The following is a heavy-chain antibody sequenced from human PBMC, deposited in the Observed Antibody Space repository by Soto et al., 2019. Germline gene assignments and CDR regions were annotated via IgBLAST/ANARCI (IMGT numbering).Heavy chain of an antibody. CDR3: ARDNDSDQYYHGMDV. J-gene: IGHJ6*02. Sequence: QVHLVQSGAEVKKPGASVKVSCEASGYIFTDYYIHWVRQAPGQGLEWLGWINCNNGYTNYAQKFQRRVTMTRDTSITTAYMELSSLRPDDTAVYYCARDNDSDQYYHGMDVWGQGTTV. V-gene: IGHV1-2*02. D-gene: IGHD1-1*01. CDR1: GYIFTDYY. CDR2: INCNNGYT.